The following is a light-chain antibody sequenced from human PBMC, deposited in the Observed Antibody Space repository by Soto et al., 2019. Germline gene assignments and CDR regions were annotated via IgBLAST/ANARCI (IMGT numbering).Light chain of an antibody. CDR1: STDVGGYNY. V-gene: IGLV2-11*01. CDR3: CSYAGSYCYV. Sequence: QSVLTQPPSAAGSPGQSVTISCTGTSTDVGGYNYVSWYQQYPGKAPKLMIYDVTKRPSGVPDRFSGSKSGNTASLTISGLQAEDEADYYCCSYAGSYCYVFGTGTKLTVL. J-gene: IGLJ1*01. CDR2: DVT.